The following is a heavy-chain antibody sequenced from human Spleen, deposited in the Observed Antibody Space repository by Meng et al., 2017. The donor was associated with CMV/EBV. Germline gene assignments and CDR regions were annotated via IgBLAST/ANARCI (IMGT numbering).Heavy chain of an antibody. CDR2: INPNGGST. Sequence: GYSFMNFQMPWLRQAPGQRLEWIGLINPNGGSTGYTQKVQGRVIMTRVTSTNTVYMELSRLRSEDTAVYYCARGAVWFRDSTAFFDYWGQGSLVTVSS. D-gene: IGHD3-10*01. CDR1: GYSFMNFQ. V-gene: IGHV1-46*01. J-gene: IGHJ4*02. CDR3: ARGAVWFRDSTAFFDY.